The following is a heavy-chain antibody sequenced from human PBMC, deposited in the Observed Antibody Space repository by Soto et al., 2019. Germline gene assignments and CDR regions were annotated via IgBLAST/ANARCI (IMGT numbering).Heavy chain of an antibody. V-gene: IGHV3-23*01. CDR3: AKMVMANSSVWLPSRWFDP. CDR2: ISGSGGSA. D-gene: IGHD6-19*01. CDR1: GFTFSSYV. J-gene: IGHJ5*02. Sequence: GGSLRLSCAASGFTFSSYVMSWVRQAPGKGLEWVSAISGSGGSAYYADSVKGRFTISRDNSKNTLYLQMNSLRAEDTAVYYCAKMVMANSSVWLPSRWFDPWGQGTLVTVSS.